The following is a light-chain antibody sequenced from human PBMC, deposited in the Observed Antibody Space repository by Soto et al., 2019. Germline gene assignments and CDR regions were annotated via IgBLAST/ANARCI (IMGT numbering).Light chain of an antibody. CDR3: CSYAGSYTYV. CDR2: DVS. CDR1: SSDVGGYNF. Sequence: QAVVTQPRSVSGSPGQSVTISCTGTSSDVGGYNFVSWYQQHPGKAPELMIYDVSKRPSGVPDRFSGSKSGNTASLTISGLQAEDEADYYCCSYAGSYTYVFGTGTKLTVL. V-gene: IGLV2-11*01. J-gene: IGLJ1*01.